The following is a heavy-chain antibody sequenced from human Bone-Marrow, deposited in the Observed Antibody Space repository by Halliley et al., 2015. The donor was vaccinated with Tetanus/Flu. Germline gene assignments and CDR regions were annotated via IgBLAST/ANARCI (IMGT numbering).Heavy chain of an antibody. J-gene: IGHJ4*02. CDR2: IYYSGTT. Sequence: TLSLTCAVSGGSISSGGYYWSWIRQPPGKGLEWIGYIYYSGTTYHNPSLKSRLTISVDTSKNQFSLRLSSVTAAGTATYFCARARADGSGRYYAPLFDYWGQGTLVTASS. CDR3: ARARADGSGRYYAPLFDY. CDR1: GGSISSGGYY. D-gene: IGHD3-10*01. V-gene: IGHV4-30-4*01.